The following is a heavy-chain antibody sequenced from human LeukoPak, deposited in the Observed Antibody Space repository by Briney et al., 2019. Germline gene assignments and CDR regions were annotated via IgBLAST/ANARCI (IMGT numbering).Heavy chain of an antibody. Sequence: PGGSLRLSCAASGFTFRSYGMHWVRQAPGKGLEWVAVISSYGTNKYYADSVKGRLTISRDNSKNTLYLQMHSLRGEDTAVYYCAKSTIAAVGKDYYYAMEAWGQGTTVTVSS. J-gene: IGHJ6*02. V-gene: IGHV3-30*18. CDR1: GFTFRSYG. CDR2: ISSYGTNK. CDR3: AKSTIAAVGKDYYYAMEA. D-gene: IGHD6-13*01.